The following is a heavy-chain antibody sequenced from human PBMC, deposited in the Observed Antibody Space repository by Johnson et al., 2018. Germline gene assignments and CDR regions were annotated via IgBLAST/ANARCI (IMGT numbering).Heavy chain of an antibody. CDR2: ISWNSGSI. CDR1: GFTFDDYA. Sequence: VQLLESGGGLVQPGRSLRLSCAASGFTFDDYAMHWVRQAPGKGLEWVSGISWNSGSIGYADSVKGRFTISRDNAKNSLYLQMNSLRAEDTALYYCAKGRGLLWFGELDAFDIWGQGTMVTVSS. J-gene: IGHJ3*02. V-gene: IGHV3-9*01. D-gene: IGHD3-10*01. CDR3: AKGRGLLWFGELDAFDI.